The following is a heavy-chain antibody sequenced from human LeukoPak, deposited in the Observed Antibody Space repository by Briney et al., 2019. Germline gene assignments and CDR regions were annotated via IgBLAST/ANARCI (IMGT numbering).Heavy chain of an antibody. CDR1: GXTFSSYW. CDR2: INSDGSST. V-gene: IGHV3-74*01. CDR3: AREVYSSGWSSFDY. J-gene: IGHJ4*02. Sequence: PGGSLRLSCAASGXTFSSYWVHWVRQAPGKGLVWVSRINSDGSSTIHADSVKGRFTISRDNAKNTLYLQMNSLRAEDTAVYYCAREVYSSGWSSFDYWGQGTLVTVSS. D-gene: IGHD6-19*01.